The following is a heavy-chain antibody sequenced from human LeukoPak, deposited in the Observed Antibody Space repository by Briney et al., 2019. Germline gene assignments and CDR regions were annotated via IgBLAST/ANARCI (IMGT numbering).Heavy chain of an antibody. J-gene: IGHJ4*02. CDR2: INHSGST. V-gene: IGHV4-34*01. CDR3: ARQLMVRGVITPYYFDY. Sequence: SETLSLTCAVYGGSFSGYYWSWIRQPPGKGLEWIGEINHSGSTNYNPSLKSRVTISVDTSKNQFSLKLTSVTAAGTAVYYCARQLMVRGVITPYYFDYWGQGTLVTVSS. CDR1: GGSFSGYY. D-gene: IGHD3-10*01.